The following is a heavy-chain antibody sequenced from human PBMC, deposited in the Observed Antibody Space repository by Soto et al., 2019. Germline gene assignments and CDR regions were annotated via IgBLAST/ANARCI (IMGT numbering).Heavy chain of an antibody. CDR3: AKDARGNYRYFDY. CDR2: ISPSGAGT. CDR1: A. D-gene: IGHD3-16*02. J-gene: IGHJ4*02. V-gene: IGHV3-23*01. Sequence: AGSWVSKKPGKGLEWVSGISPSGAGTYYADSVKGRFTISRDNSKNTLYLHMNSLTAEDTAVYYCAKDARGNYRYFDYWGQGTLVTVSS.